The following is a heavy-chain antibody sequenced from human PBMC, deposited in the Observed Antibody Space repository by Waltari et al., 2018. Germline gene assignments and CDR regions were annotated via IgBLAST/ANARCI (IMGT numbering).Heavy chain of an antibody. CDR2: MNPNSGNT. D-gene: IGHD4-4*01. V-gene: IGHV1-8*01. CDR1: GYTFTSYD. Sequence: QVQLVQSGAEVKKPGASVKVSCKASGYTFTSYDINWVRQATGHGLEWMGWMNPNSGNTGYAQKFQGRVTMTRNTSISTAYMELSSLRSEDTAVYYCATYSNYANTNYYYYYYMDVWGKGTTVTVSS. CDR3: ATYSNYANTNYYYYYYMDV. J-gene: IGHJ6*03.